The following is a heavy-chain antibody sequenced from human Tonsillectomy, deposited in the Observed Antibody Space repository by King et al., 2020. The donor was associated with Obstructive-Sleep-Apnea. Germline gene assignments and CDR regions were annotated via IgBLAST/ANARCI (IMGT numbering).Heavy chain of an antibody. Sequence: VQLVESGGGLVQPGGSLRLSCSASGFTFSSYAMHWVRQAPGKGLEYVSAISSNGGSTYYADSVKGRFTISRDNSKNTLYLQMSSLRAEDTAVYYCVAPWELFSYYYSGMDVWGQGTTVTVSS. V-gene: IGHV3-64D*09. CDR3: VAPWELFSYYYSGMDV. J-gene: IGHJ6*02. CDR2: ISSNGGST. CDR1: GFTFSSYA. D-gene: IGHD1-26*01.